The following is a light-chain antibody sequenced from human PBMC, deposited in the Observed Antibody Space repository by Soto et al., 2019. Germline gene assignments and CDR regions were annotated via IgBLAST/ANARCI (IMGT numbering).Light chain of an antibody. CDR2: GVY. J-gene: IGKJ2*01. V-gene: IGKV3-20*01. CDR1: QSVTSSF. CDR3: QQYSTLPHT. Sequence: NVLTQSPGTLSLSPGERATLSCRASQSVTSSFFAWYQQKPGQAPRLLIYGVYSRATGIPDRFSDSGSGTDFTLAISRLEPEDFAMYYCQQYSTLPHTFGQGTNLEVK.